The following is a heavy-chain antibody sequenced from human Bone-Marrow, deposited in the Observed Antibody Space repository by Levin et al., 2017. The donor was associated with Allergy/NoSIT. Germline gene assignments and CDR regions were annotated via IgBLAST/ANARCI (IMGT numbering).Heavy chain of an antibody. CDR1: RFTFSKYW. D-gene: IGHD1-1*01. CDR3: ARGPLSWFDP. Sequence: GESLKISCAASRFTFSKYWMSWVRQAPGKGPEWVANIKEDGSQKYYVDSVKGRFTISRDNAKNSLFLQMNSLRAEDTAVYYCARGPLSWFDPWGQGTLVTVSS. CDR2: IKEDGSQK. V-gene: IGHV3-7*01. J-gene: IGHJ5*02.